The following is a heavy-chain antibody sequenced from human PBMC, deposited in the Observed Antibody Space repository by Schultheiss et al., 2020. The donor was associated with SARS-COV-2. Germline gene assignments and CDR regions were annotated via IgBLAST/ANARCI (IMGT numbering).Heavy chain of an antibody. V-gene: IGHV4-39*07. CDR2: IYYSGST. J-gene: IGHJ6*02. CDR3: ARFYIRSVVTPNYGMDV. CDR1: GGSISSSSYY. D-gene: IGHD3-22*01. Sequence: SETLSLTCTVSGGSISSSSYYWGWIRQPPGKGLEWIGSIYYSGSTYYNPSLKSRVTISVDTSKNQFSLKLSSVTAADTAVYYCARFYIRSVVTPNYGMDVWGQGTTVTVSS.